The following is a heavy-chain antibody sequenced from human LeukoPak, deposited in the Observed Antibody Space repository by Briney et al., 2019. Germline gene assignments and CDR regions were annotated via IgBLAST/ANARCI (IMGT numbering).Heavy chain of an antibody. D-gene: IGHD4-17*01. J-gene: IGHJ5*02. Sequence: GASVKVSCKASGGTFSSYAISWVRQALGQGLEWMGGIIPIFGTANYAQKFQGRVTITKDESTRTVYLELTSLTSDDTAVYYCARDVHGDYGSGWFDPWGQGTLVSVSS. CDR2: IIPIFGTA. V-gene: IGHV1-69*05. CDR3: ARDVHGDYGSGWFDP. CDR1: GGTFSSYA.